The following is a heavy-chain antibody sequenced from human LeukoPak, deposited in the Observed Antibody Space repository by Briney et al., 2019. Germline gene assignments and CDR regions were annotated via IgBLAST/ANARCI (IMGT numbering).Heavy chain of an antibody. Sequence: SETLSLTCSVSVGSISRSGYYWGWIRQPPGKGLEWIGSISYSGNTYYNPSLRSRVTISVDTSKNQFSLKVASVTAADTAVYYCAAYYHDISGYFGCGQGTLVTVSS. J-gene: IGHJ4*02. CDR2: ISYSGNT. V-gene: IGHV4-39*01. D-gene: IGHD3-22*01. CDR1: VGSISRSGYY. CDR3: AAYYHDISGYFG.